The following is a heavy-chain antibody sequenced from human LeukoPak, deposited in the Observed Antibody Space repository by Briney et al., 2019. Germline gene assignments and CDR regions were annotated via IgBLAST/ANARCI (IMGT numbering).Heavy chain of an antibody. J-gene: IGHJ4*02. D-gene: IGHD6-13*01. CDR3: AVVGDSSSWTPFDY. V-gene: IGHV4-39*01. Sequence: SETLSLTCTVSGGSISSSSYYWGWIRQPPGKGLEWIGSIYYSGSTYYNPSLKSRVTISVDTSKNQFSLKLSSVTAADTAVYYCAVVGDSSSWTPFDYWGQGTLVTVSS. CDR1: GGSISSSSYY. CDR2: IYYSGST.